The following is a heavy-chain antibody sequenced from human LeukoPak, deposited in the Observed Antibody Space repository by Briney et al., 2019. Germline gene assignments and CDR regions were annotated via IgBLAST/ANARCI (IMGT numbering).Heavy chain of an antibody. Sequence: PGGSLRLSCAASGFTFSSYAMHWVRQAPGKGLEWVAVIPYDGSNKYYADSVKGRFTISRDNSKNTLYLQMKSLRAEDTAVYISFGWRDSSLIKDTDAFDIWGQGTMVTVSS. CDR2: IPYDGSNK. CDR3: FGWRDSSLIKDTDAFDI. D-gene: IGHD3-22*01. V-gene: IGHV3-30-3*01. J-gene: IGHJ3*02. CDR1: GFTFSSYA.